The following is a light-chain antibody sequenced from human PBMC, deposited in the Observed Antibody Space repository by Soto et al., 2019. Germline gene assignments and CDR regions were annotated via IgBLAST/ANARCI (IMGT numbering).Light chain of an antibody. Sequence: QSALPQPASVTGSPGPSITISCTGTSSDVGGYNYVSMYQQHPVKAPKLMIYDVSSRPSGVSNRVSGSKSRNTASLTISGLQAEDEADYYCISYTTTSTLLVFGGGTKLTVL. J-gene: IGLJ3*02. CDR3: ISYTTTSTLLV. CDR1: SSDVGGYNY. CDR2: DVS. V-gene: IGLV2-14*01.